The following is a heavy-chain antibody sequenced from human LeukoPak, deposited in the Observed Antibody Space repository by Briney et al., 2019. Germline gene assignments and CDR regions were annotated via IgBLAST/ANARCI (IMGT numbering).Heavy chain of an antibody. CDR2: IYYSGST. CDR3: ARHGYSYGNSFYY. V-gene: IGHV4-39*01. J-gene: IGHJ4*02. D-gene: IGHD5-18*01. Sequence: PSETLFLTCTVSGGSISNSSYYRGWIRQPPGKWLEWIGSIYYSGSTYYNPSLKSRVTTSVDTSKNQFSLKLSSVTAADTAVYYCARHGYSYGNSFYYWGQGTLVTVSS. CDR1: GGSISNSSYY.